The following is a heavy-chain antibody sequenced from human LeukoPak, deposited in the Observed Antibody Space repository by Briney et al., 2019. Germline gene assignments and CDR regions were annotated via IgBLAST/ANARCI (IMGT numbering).Heavy chain of an antibody. CDR1: GFTFSSYW. CDR3: ARDFSVDTAKRYMDV. J-gene: IGHJ6*03. D-gene: IGHD5-18*01. Sequence: GGSLRLSCAASGFTFSSYWMSCVRQAPGKGLEWVANIKQDGSEKYYVDSVKGRFTISRDNAKNSLYLQMNSLRAEDTAVYYCARDFSVDTAKRYMDVWGKGTTVTVSS. V-gene: IGHV3-7*01. CDR2: IKQDGSEK.